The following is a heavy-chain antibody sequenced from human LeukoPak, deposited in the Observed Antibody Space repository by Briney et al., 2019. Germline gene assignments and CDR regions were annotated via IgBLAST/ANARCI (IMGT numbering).Heavy chain of an antibody. CDR1: GFTFRTYA. CDR2: ISHDGSIK. Sequence: QPGGSLRLSCAASGFTFRTYAMNWVRQAPGKGLEWVAIISHDGSIKHYADSVKGRYTISRDNSKKTLYLQMNSLRAEDTAVYYCASGSYYNWKIVDYWGQGTLVTVSS. D-gene: IGHD3-10*01. J-gene: IGHJ4*02. CDR3: ASGSYYNWKIVDY. V-gene: IGHV3-30*03.